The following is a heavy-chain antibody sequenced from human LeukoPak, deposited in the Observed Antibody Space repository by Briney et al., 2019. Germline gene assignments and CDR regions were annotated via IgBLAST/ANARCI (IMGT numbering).Heavy chain of an antibody. J-gene: IGHJ4*02. D-gene: IGHD1-14*01. CDR3: ARGHPGKFDY. V-gene: IGHV3-33*01. Sequence: GGSLRLSCAASGFTFSSYHMHWVRQAPGKGLEWVAVIWYDGTNKYYADSVKGRFTISRDTSKNTLFLQMDSLRAEDTAVYYCARGHPGKFDYWGQGGMGGVSS. CDR1: GFTFSSYH. CDR2: IWYDGTNK.